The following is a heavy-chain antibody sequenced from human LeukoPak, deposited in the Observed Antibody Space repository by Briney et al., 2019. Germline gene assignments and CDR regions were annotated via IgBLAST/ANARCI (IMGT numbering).Heavy chain of an antibody. V-gene: IGHV3-7*01. J-gene: IGHJ4*02. CDR3: ARVGSGWSDY. D-gene: IGHD6-19*01. Sequence: GGSLRLSCATSGFTFSNYWMSWVRQAPGKGLEWVANIKQDGSEKYYVDSVKGRFTISRDNAKNSLYLQMNSLRAEDTAVYYCARVGSGWSDYWGQGTLVTVSS. CDR1: GFTFSNYW. CDR2: IKQDGSEK.